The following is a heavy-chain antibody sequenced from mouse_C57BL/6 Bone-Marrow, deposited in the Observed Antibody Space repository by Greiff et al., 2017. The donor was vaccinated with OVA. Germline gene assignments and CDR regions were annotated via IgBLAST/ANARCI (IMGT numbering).Heavy chain of an antibody. J-gene: IGHJ2*01. V-gene: IGHV14-4*01. CDR1: GFNIKDDY. CDR3: TTHFYDCDRPFDY. D-gene: IGHD2-4*01. CDR2: IDPENGDT. Sequence: EVQGVESGAELVRPGASVKLSCTASGFNIKDDYMHWVKQRPEQGLEWIGWIDPENGDTEYASKFPGKATITADTSSNTAYLQLSRLTSEDTAVYSYTTHFYDCDRPFDYWGQGTTLTVSS.